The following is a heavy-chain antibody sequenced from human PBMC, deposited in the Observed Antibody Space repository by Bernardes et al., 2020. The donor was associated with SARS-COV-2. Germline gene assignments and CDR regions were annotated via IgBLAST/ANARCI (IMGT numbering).Heavy chain of an antibody. CDR2: IKKDGTEK. Sequence: WVPNIKKDGTEKYHVQSVMGRFTISRDNAKNSLYLQMHSLRAEDTAVYYCGFGAGIDFWGQGTLVTVSS. CDR3: GFGAGIDF. D-gene: IGHD1-26*01. J-gene: IGHJ4*02. V-gene: IGHV3-7*01.